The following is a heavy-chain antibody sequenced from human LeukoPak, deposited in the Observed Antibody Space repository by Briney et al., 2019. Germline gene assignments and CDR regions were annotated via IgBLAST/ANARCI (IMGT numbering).Heavy chain of an antibody. CDR1: GFTFSSYW. CDR2: IKQDGSEK. V-gene: IGHV3-7*01. Sequence: GGSLRLSCAAPGFTFSSYWMSWVRQAPGKGLEWVANIKQDGSEKYYVDSVKGRFTISRDNAKNSLYLQMNSLRAEDTAVYYCASCITMVRTYYYYGMDVWGQGTAVTVSS. J-gene: IGHJ6*02. D-gene: IGHD3-10*01. CDR3: ASCITMVRTYYYYGMDV.